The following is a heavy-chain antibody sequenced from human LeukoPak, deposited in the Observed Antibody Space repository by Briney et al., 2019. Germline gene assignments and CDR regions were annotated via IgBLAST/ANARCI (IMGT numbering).Heavy chain of an antibody. CDR2: INPSGGST. V-gene: IGHV1-46*01. D-gene: IGHD3-22*01. CDR3: ARGYYDSSGYYLAEYFQH. CDR1: GYTFTSYY. Sequence: ASVKVSCKASGYTFTSYYMHWVRQAPGQGLEWMGMINPSGGSTSYAQKFQGRVTMTRDTSTSTVYMELSSLRSEDTAVYYCARGYYDSSGYYLAEYFQHWGQGTLVTVSS. J-gene: IGHJ1*01.